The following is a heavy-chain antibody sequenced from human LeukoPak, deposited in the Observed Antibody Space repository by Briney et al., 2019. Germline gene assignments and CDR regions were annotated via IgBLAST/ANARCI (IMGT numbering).Heavy chain of an antibody. CDR1: GYTFTGYY. D-gene: IGHD6-19*01. CDR2: INPNSGGT. J-gene: IGHJ6*03. CDR3: ARANLLAVAGNVYEYYYYMDV. Sequence: ASVKVSCKASGYTFTGYYMHWVRQAPGQGLEWMGWINPNSGGTNYAQKFQGRVTMTRDTSISTAYMELSRLRYDDTAVYYCARANLLAVAGNVYEYYYYMDVWGKGTTVTISS. V-gene: IGHV1-2*02.